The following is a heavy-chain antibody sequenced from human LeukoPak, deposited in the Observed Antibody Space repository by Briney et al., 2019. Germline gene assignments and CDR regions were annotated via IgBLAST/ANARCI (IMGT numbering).Heavy chain of an antibody. V-gene: IGHV4-59*01. J-gene: IGHJ4*03. CDR3: ASHATTSGSVPFDY. Sequence: PSETLSLTCTVSGASISSYYASWVRQPPRKGLEWIWHISDIVSTKYNPSLKSRVTISVDTSTNKSSLKLSSVTAADTAVYYCASHATTSGSVPFDYWGDGTLATVSS. D-gene: IGHD1-26*01. CDR1: GASISSYY. CDR2: ISDIVST.